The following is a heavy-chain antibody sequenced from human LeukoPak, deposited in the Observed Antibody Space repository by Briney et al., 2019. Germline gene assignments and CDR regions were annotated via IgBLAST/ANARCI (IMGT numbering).Heavy chain of an antibody. V-gene: IGHV4-59*01. Sequence: PSETLSLTCTVSGGSISSYYWSWIRQPPGKGLEWIGYIYYSGSTNYNPSLKSRVTISVDTSKSQFSLKLSSVTAADTAVYYCARSYYDFWSGYYAPPYWFDPWGQGTLVTVSS. D-gene: IGHD3-3*01. CDR3: ARSYYDFWSGYYAPPYWFDP. CDR1: GGSISSYY. J-gene: IGHJ5*02. CDR2: IYYSGST.